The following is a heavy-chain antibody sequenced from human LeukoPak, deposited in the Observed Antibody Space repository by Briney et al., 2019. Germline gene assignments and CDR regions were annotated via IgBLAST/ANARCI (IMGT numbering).Heavy chain of an antibody. CDR3: ATETNGRHYDY. D-gene: IGHD1-14*01. V-gene: IGHV3-21*06. CDR1: GLTFSTSG. Sequence: GGSLRLSCTASGLTFSTSGFNWVRQAPGKGLEWVASIGPTRSDRYHADSIKGRFTISRDNANNFLYLQMNNLRAEDTAVYYCATETNGRHYDYWGQGTLLTVSS. J-gene: IGHJ4*02. CDR2: IGPTRSDR.